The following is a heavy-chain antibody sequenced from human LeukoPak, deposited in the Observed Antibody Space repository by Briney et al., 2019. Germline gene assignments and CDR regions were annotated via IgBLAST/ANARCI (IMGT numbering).Heavy chain of an antibody. CDR1: GFTFTTYG. D-gene: IGHD2-15*01. CDR3: ARDRGYSTFDI. CDR2: IQNDEIDK. V-gene: IGHV3-30*02. Sequence: GGSLRLSCAASGFTFTTYGMHWVRQAPGKGLEWVAFIQNDEIDKFYADSVKGRFTISRDNAKKSLSLEMNSLRAEDTAVYYCARDRGYSTFDIWGQGTLVTVSS. J-gene: IGHJ3*02.